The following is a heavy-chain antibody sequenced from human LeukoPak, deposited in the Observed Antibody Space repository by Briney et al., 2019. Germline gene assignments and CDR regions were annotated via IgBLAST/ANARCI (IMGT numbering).Heavy chain of an antibody. D-gene: IGHD6-13*01. Sequence: ASVKVSCKASGGTLSSYAISWVRQAPGRGLEWMGGIIPIFGTANYAQKFQGRVTITADESTSTAYMELSSLRSEDTAVYYCARLGIAAAGSYYYYYMDVWGKGTTVTVSS. CDR3: ARLGIAAAGSYYYYYMDV. J-gene: IGHJ6*03. V-gene: IGHV1-69*13. CDR1: GGTLSSYA. CDR2: IIPIFGTA.